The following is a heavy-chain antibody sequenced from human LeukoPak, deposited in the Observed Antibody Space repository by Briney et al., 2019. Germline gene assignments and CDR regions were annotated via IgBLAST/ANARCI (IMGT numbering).Heavy chain of an antibody. V-gene: IGHV3-15*01. CDR1: GFTFSNAW. Sequence: VKPGGSLRLSCAASGFTFSNAWMSWVRQAPGKGLEWVGRIKSKTDGGTTDYAAPVKGRFTISRDDSKNTLYLQMNSLKTEDTAVYYCTSNFGYYYGMDVWGQGPTVTVSS. J-gene: IGHJ6*02. CDR3: TSNFGYYYGMDV. CDR2: IKSKTDGGTT. D-gene: IGHD3-10*01.